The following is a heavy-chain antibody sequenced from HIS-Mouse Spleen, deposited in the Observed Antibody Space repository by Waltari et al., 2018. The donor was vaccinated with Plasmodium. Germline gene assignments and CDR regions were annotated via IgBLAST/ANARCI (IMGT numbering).Heavy chain of an antibody. Sequence: QVQLQESGPGLVKPSETLSLTCTVSGGSISSYYWSWIRQPPGKGLEWIGYIYYSGSTTSNSALKIRVTRSVDTSKIQSSLKLSSVTAADTAVYYCARLRYSYGYFDYWGQGTLVTVSS. V-gene: IGHV4-59*08. CDR1: GGSISSYY. CDR2: IYYSGST. D-gene: IGHD5-18*01. J-gene: IGHJ4*02. CDR3: ARLRYSYGYFDY.